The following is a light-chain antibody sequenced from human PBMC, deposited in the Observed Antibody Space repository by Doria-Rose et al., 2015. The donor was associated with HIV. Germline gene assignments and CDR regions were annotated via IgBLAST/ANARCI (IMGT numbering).Light chain of an antibody. CDR3: HQYGTSWT. J-gene: IGKJ1*01. CDR2: DGS. V-gene: IGKV3-20*01. CDR1: QSFSSTY. Sequence: EIVMTQSPGTLSLSPGERATLSCRASQSFSSTYLAWYQQRPGQAPSVLIDDGSTRATGIPDRFSASGSGTDFTLTINRLEPEDFALYYCHQYGTSWTFGQGTKVEI.